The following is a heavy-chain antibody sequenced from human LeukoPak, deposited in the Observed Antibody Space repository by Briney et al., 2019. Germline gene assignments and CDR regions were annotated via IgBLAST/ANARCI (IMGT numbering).Heavy chain of an antibody. CDR1: GFTLRSYW. CDR2: INSDGIST. CDR3: ARDPDRSGWSTFEY. Sequence: GGSLRLSCAASGFTLRSYWMHWVRQAPGKGLVWVSRINSDGISTTYADSVKGRFTISRDNAKNTLHLQMNSLRAEDTAVYYCARDPDRSGWSTFEYWGQGTLVTVSS. D-gene: IGHD6-19*01. J-gene: IGHJ4*02. V-gene: IGHV3-74*01.